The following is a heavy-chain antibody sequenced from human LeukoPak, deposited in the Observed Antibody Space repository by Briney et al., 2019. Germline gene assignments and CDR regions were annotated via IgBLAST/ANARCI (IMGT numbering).Heavy chain of an antibody. D-gene: IGHD1-1*01. CDR2: ISYDGSFK. J-gene: IGHJ3*02. CDR1: GFTSSNYV. CDR3: VKESNWNDHSAFDI. V-gene: IGHV3-30*18. Sequence: PGGSLRLSCEDSGFTSSNYVMHWVRQAPGKGLEWVALISYDGSFKKNADSVKDRFTISRDTSKNTLYLQNSLRAEDTAVYYCVKESNWNDHSAFDIWGQGTMVTVSS.